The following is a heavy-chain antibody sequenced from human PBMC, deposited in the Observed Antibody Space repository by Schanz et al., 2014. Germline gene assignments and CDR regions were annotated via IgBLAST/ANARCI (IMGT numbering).Heavy chain of an antibody. V-gene: IGHV3-23*01. CDR2: ISGSGGST. CDR1: GFSFSDYY. Sequence: VHLLESGGGLVEPGGSLRLSCAASGFSFSDYYMSWIRQAPGKGLEWVSAISGSGGSTYYADSVKGRFTISRDNSKNTLYLQMNSLRAEDTAVYFCAKSERNEDWGQGTLVTVSS. CDR3: AKSERNED. D-gene: IGHD1-1*01. J-gene: IGHJ4*02.